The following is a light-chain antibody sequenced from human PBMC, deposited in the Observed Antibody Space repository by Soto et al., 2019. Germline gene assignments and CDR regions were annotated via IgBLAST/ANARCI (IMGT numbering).Light chain of an antibody. V-gene: IGKV1-39*01. J-gene: IGKJ4*02. Sequence: DIQMTQSPSSLSASVGDRVTITCRASQSISSDLHWYQQKPGKAPKLLIYAASSLQSGDPSRYSGSGSGTDLTVTISSLQSEDFATYCCQRSFSTPLTCGGGTKVEIK. CDR2: AAS. CDR1: QSISSD. CDR3: QRSFSTPLT.